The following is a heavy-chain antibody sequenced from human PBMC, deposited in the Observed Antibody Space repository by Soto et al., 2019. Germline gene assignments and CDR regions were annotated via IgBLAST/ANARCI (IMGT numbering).Heavy chain of an antibody. J-gene: IGHJ6*02. CDR3: ARRSGYDFYYYGMDV. V-gene: IGHV5-10-1*01. CDR1: GYSFTSYW. Sequence: GESLKISCKGSGYSFTSYWISWVRQMPGKGLEWMGRIDPSDSYTNYSPSFQGHVTISADKSISTAYLQWSSLKASDTAMYYCARRSGYDFYYYGMDVWDQGTTVTVSS. D-gene: IGHD5-12*01. CDR2: IDPSDSYT.